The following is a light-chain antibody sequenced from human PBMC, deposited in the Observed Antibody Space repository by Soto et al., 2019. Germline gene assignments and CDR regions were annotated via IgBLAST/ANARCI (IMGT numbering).Light chain of an antibody. V-gene: IGKV1-33*01. CDR3: QQYENLST. Sequence: DIQMTQSPSSMSASVGDSVTITCQASQNINNNLNWYQQKPGRAPKLLIYDASNWEAGVPSRFRGSGTGTDFTFTIIRLQPEDIATYYCQQYENLSTFGQGTRLEIK. CDR2: DAS. CDR1: QNINNN. J-gene: IGKJ5*01.